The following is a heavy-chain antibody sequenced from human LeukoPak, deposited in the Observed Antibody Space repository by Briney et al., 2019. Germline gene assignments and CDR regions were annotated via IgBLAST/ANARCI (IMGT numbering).Heavy chain of an antibody. Sequence: GGSLRLSCAAPGFTFDDYAMHWVRQAPGKGLEWVSGISWNSGSIGYADSVRGRFTISRDNAKNSLYLQMNSLRAEDTASYYCAKSVAHYYDSSGTDYWGQGTLVTVSS. CDR3: AKSVAHYYDSSGTDY. D-gene: IGHD3-22*01. CDR2: ISWNSGSI. V-gene: IGHV3-9*01. CDR1: GFTFDDYA. J-gene: IGHJ4*02.